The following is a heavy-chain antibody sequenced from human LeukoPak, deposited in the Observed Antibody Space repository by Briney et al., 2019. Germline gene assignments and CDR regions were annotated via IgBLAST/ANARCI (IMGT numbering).Heavy chain of an antibody. CDR1: GDSVSSNSGT. J-gene: IGHJ6*02. D-gene: IGHD1-1*01. CDR2: TYYRSKWYN. V-gene: IGHV6-1*01. Sequence: SQTLSLTCAISGDSVSSNSGTWNLIKQSPSRGLEWLGRTYYRSKWYNDYAVSVKSRISISPDTSKNQFSLQLNSVTPEDTAVYYCARGTTGHKMDVWGQGTTVTVSS. CDR3: ARGTTGHKMDV.